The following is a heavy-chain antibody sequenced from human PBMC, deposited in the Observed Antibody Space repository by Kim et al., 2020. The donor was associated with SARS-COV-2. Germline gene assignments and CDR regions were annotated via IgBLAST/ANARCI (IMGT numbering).Heavy chain of an antibody. CDR3: ARDRESVATIDY. D-gene: IGHD5-12*01. Sequence: YYADSVKGRFTISRDNAKNSLYLQMNSLRDEDTAVYYCARDRESVATIDYWGQGTLVTVSS. V-gene: IGHV3-48*02. J-gene: IGHJ4*02.